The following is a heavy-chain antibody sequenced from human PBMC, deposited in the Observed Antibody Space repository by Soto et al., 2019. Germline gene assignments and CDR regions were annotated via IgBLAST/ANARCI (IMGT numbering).Heavy chain of an antibody. CDR1: GGSISSGGYY. CDR3: AKSPEATVTAFDY. D-gene: IGHD4-17*01. Sequence: QVQLQESGPGLVKPSQTLSLTCTVSGGSISSGGYYWSWIRQHPGKGLEWIGYSYYSGSTYYNPSLKSRVTISVDTSKTQFSLKLSSVPAADTAVYYCAKSPEATVTAFDYWGQGTLVTVSS. V-gene: IGHV4-31*03. CDR2: SYYSGST. J-gene: IGHJ4*02.